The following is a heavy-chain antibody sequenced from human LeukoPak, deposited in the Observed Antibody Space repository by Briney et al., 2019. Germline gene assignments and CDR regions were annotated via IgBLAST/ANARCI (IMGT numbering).Heavy chain of an antibody. CDR1: GYTFTSHG. CDR2: ISIYSGNT. V-gene: IGHV1-18*01. D-gene: IGHD4-23*01. J-gene: IGHJ6*02. CDR3: ARDDYGGNSGAPHYYYYYGMDV. Sequence: GASVKVSCKASGYTFTSHGLSWARQAPGQGLEWMGWISIYSGNTNYAQKFQDRISMTTDTSTSTAYMELRSLKSDDTAVYYCARDDYGGNSGAPHYYYYYGMDVWGQGTTVTVSS.